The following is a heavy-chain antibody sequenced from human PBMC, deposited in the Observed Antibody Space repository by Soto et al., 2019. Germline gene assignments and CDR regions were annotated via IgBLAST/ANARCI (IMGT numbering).Heavy chain of an antibody. D-gene: IGHD3-22*01. Sequence: SETLSLTCAVSGGSISSGGYFWSWIRQPPGKGLEWIGYIYHSGSTYYNPSLKSRVSISVDRSKNQFSLKLSSVTAADTAVYYCARAPDYYDSSGYHWYYFDYGGQG. CDR3: ARAPDYYDSSGYHWYYFDY. CDR1: GGSISSGGYF. CDR2: IYHSGST. V-gene: IGHV4-30-2*01. J-gene: IGHJ4*02.